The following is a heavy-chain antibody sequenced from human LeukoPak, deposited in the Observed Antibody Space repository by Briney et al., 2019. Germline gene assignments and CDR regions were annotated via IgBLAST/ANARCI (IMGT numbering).Heavy chain of an antibody. Sequence: PGGSLRLSCAASGFTFNSYAMHWVRQAPGKGLQWIGFIRSSGTTQYAASVKGRFTISRDDSKSIAYLQMNSLKTEDTAVYYCTRDRFYVWFDPWGQGTLVTVSS. V-gene: IGHV3-49*04. CDR2: IRSSGTT. CDR3: TRDRFYVWFDP. CDR1: GFTFNSYA. D-gene: IGHD3-16*01. J-gene: IGHJ5*02.